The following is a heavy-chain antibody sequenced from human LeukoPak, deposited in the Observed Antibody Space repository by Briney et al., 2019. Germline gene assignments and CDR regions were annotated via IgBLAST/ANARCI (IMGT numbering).Heavy chain of an antibody. D-gene: IGHD3-3*01. CDR2: LIPMLTTQ. Sequence: SVKVSCKASGGPVTTYVISWVRQAPGQGLEWLGRLIPMLTTQESAQKLQGRVTMSADKSTNTAYMELSSLTSDDTAIYYCARGKGFVGHFDSWGQGTQVTVST. J-gene: IGHJ4*02. V-gene: IGHV1-69*04. CDR3: ARGKGFVGHFDS. CDR1: GGPVTTYV.